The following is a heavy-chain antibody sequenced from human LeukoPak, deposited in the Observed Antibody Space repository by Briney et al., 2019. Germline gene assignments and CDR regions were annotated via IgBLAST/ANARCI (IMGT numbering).Heavy chain of an antibody. V-gene: IGHV1-46*01. CDR1: GYTFTSYY. CDR2: INPSGGNT. D-gene: IGHD6-19*01. J-gene: IGHJ4*02. Sequence: ASVKVSCKASGYTFTSYYMHWVRQAPGQGLEWMGIINPSGGNTNYAQKLQGRVTMTTDTSTSTAYMELRSLRSDDTAVYYCARDSGIAVAGTCGYWGQGTLVTVSS. CDR3: ARDSGIAVAGTCGY.